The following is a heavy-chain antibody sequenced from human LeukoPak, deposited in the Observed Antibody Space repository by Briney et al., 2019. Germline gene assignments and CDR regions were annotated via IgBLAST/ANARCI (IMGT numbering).Heavy chain of an antibody. CDR3: ARKKGYSSSWYYWFDP. J-gene: IGHJ5*02. V-gene: IGHV1-46*01. Sequence: ASVKVSCKASGYTFTSYYMHWVRQAPGQGLEWMGIINPSGGSTSYAQKFQGRVTMTRDMSTSTVYMELSSLRSEDTAVYYCARKKGYSSSWYYWFDPWGQGTLVTVSS. D-gene: IGHD6-13*01. CDR2: INPSGGST. CDR1: GYTFTSYY.